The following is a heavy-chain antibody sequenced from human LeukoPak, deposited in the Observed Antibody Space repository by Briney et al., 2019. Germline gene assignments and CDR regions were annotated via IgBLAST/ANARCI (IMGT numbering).Heavy chain of an antibody. Sequence: GGSLRLSCAASGFTFSSYAMSWVRQAPGKGLEWVSGISGGGGGTYYADSVKGRFTISRDNSRNTLYLQMSSLRAEDTAVYYCANLDSGVSWYVDYWGQGTLVTVSS. CDR2: ISGGGGGT. CDR1: GFTFSSYA. CDR3: ANLDSGVSWYVDY. D-gene: IGHD6-25*01. J-gene: IGHJ4*02. V-gene: IGHV3-23*01.